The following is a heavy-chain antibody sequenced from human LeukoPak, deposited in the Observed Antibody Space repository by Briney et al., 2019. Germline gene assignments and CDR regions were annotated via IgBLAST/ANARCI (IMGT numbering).Heavy chain of an antibody. CDR2: IYYSGST. CDR3: ARAGGTTGLYY. J-gene: IGHJ4*02. Sequence: SETLSLTCTVSGGSISSYYWSWIRQPPGKGLEWIGYIYYSGSTNYNPSLKSRVTISVDTSKNQFSLKLSPVTAADTAVYYCARAGGTTGLYYWGQGTLVTVSS. CDR1: GGSISSYY. V-gene: IGHV4-59*01. D-gene: IGHD1-1*01.